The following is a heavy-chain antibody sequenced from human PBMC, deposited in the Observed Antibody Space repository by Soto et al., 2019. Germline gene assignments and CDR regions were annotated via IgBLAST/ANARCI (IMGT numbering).Heavy chain of an antibody. CDR3: ARDFGHGYYLDY. CDR1: GFSFSNYN. CDR2: ITDSSDTV. Sequence: GGSLRLSCAASGFSFSNYNMNWVRQAPGKGLEWVSYITDSSDTVHYADSVRGRFTISRDNAESSLYLQMNSLRDEDTAVYFCARDFGHGYYLDYWGRGTLVTVSS. D-gene: IGHD3-3*01. J-gene: IGHJ4*02. V-gene: IGHV3-48*02.